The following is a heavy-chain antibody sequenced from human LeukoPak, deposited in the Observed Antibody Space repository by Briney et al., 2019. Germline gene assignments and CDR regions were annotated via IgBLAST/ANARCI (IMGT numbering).Heavy chain of an antibody. J-gene: IGHJ4*02. V-gene: IGHV3-23*01. Sequence: GGSLRLSCAASGFTFSSYAMSWVRQAPGKGLEWVSAISGSGGSTYYADSVKGRFTISRDNSKNTLSLQMNSLRAEDTAVYYCTRGLVDTAIDSWGQGAVVTVSS. CDR3: TRGLVDTAIDS. CDR2: ISGSGGST. D-gene: IGHD5-18*01. CDR1: GFTFSSYA.